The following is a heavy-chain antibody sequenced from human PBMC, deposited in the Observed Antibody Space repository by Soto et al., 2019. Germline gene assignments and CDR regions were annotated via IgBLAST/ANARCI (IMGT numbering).Heavy chain of an antibody. J-gene: IGHJ4*02. Sequence: RGGSLRLSCVVSGFTFTSYSMNWVRQAPGKGLEWVSSISSSGSHTNYAGSVKGRFAISRDNAKNSLHLQINSLRAEDTAVYYCARDEYSSSPFDYWGQGTQVTVSS. V-gene: IGHV3-21*01. CDR1: GFTFTSYS. CDR3: ARDEYSSSPFDY. CDR2: ISSSGSHT. D-gene: IGHD6-6*01.